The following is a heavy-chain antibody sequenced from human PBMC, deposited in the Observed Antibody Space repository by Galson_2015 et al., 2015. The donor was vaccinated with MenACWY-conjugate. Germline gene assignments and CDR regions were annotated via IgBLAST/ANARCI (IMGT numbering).Heavy chain of an antibody. Sequence: SLRLSCAASGFTFSSYSMNWVRQAPGKGLEWVSSISSSRTYIYYADSVKGRFTISRDNAKNSLYLQMNSLRAEDTAVYYCARGRVAVGTGSFSMDVWGQGTTVTVSS. D-gene: IGHD6-13*01. J-gene: IGHJ6*02. V-gene: IGHV3-21*01. CDR2: ISSSRTYI. CDR1: GFTFSSYS. CDR3: ARGRVAVGTGSFSMDV.